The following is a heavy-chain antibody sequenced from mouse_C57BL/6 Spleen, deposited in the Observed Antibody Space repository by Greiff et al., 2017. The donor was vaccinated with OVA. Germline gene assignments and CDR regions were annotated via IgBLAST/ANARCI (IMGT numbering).Heavy chain of an antibody. CDR3: TRGVTAGGAFDY. V-gene: IGHV1-15*01. CDR2: IDPETGGT. D-gene: IGHD2-2*01. J-gene: IGHJ2*01. CDR1: GYTFTDYE. Sequence: QVQLQQSGAELVRPGASVTLSCKASGYTFTDYEMHWVKQTPVHGLEWIGAIDPETGGTAYNQKFKGKAIMTADKSSSTAYMELRSLTSEDSDVYYCTRGVTAGGAFDYWGQGTTLTVSA.